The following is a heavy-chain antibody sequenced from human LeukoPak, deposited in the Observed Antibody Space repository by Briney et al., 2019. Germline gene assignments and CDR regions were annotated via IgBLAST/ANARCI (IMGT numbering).Heavy chain of an antibody. D-gene: IGHD3-22*01. CDR1: GFTFSSYG. V-gene: IGHV3-30*18. CDR2: ISDDGSNK. CDR3: AKDLENYYDCSGYVDY. J-gene: IGHJ4*02. Sequence: GRSLRLSCAASGFTFSSYGMHWVRQAPGKGLEWVAAISDDGSNKYYADSVKGRFTISRDNSKNTVYLQMNSLRAEDTAVYYCAKDLENYYDCSGYVDYWGQGTLVTVSS.